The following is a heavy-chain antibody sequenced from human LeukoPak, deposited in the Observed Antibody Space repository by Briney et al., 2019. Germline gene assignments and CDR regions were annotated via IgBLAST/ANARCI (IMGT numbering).Heavy chain of an antibody. CDR2: IGSSGLII. V-gene: IGHV3-48*04. D-gene: IGHD4-17*01. Sequence: PGGSLRLSCVASGFNFNSYSLNWVRQAPGKGLEWVSYIGSSGLIIYYADSVKGRLTISRDNAKNSLFLQMSSLRAEDTAVYYCARMLTEQYGDYVAGPYDIWGQGTMVTVSS. CDR1: GFNFNSYS. CDR3: ARMLTEQYGDYVAGPYDI. J-gene: IGHJ3*02.